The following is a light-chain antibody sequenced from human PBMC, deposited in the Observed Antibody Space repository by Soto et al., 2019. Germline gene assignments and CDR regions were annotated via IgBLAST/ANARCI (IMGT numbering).Light chain of an antibody. CDR2: WAS. CDR1: QSLLYSFNNKNY. Sequence: DIVMTQSPDSLAVSLGERATINCKSNQSLLYSFNNKNYLAWYQHKLGQPPKLLFYWASTRGSGVPDRFSGSGSGTDFTLTISSLQAEDVAVYYCQQYYSIVRTFGQGTKLEIK. V-gene: IGKV4-1*01. J-gene: IGKJ2*01. CDR3: QQYYSIVRT.